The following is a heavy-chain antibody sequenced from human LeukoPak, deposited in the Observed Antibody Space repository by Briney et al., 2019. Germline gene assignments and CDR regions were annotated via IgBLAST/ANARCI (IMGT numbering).Heavy chain of an antibody. Sequence: ASVKVSCKASGYTFTSYGISWVRQAPGQGLEWMGWISAYNGNTNYAQKLQGRVTMTTDTTTSTAYMELRSLRSVDTAVYYCARDNTYYYDSSGYYLGFAFDPWGQGTLVTVSS. CDR2: ISAYNGNT. J-gene: IGHJ5*02. D-gene: IGHD3-22*01. CDR3: ARDNTYYYDSSGYYLGFAFDP. CDR1: GYTFTSYG. V-gene: IGHV1-18*01.